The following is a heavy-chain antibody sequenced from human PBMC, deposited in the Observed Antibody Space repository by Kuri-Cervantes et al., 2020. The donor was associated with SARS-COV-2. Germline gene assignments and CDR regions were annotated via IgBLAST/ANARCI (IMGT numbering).Heavy chain of an antibody. CDR1: GFTFSSYS. D-gene: IGHD5-12*01. Sequence: GGSLRLSCAASGFTFSSYSMNWVRQAPGKGLEWVSYISSSSSSTIYYADSVKGRFTISRDNAKNSLYLQMNSLRDEDTAVYYCARDANYGSRLPRKFDYWGQGTLVTVSS. CDR3: ARDANYGSRLPRKFDY. CDR2: ISSSSSSTI. J-gene: IGHJ4*02. V-gene: IGHV3-48*02.